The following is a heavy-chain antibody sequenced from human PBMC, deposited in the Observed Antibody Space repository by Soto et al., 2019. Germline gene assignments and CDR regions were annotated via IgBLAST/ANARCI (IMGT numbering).Heavy chain of an antibody. CDR3: ATHSFDNLSAGDS. V-gene: IGHV3-7*01. CDR1: GFTFNHYW. D-gene: IGHD5-18*01. J-gene: IGHJ4*02. Sequence: GGSLRLSCATSGFTFNHYWMAWVRQAPGKGLGWAASIKQDGSEKFYVESVLGRFAISRDNAKNAAYLQMNSLRAEDTAVYYCATHSFDNLSAGDSWGQGTLVTVSS. CDR2: IKQDGSEK.